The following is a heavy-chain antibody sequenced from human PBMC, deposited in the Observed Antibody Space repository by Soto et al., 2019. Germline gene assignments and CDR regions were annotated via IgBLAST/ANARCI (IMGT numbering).Heavy chain of an antibody. D-gene: IGHD6-19*01. J-gene: IGHJ4*02. CDR3: ARLEASSGSYYYFDY. CDR2: IFSNDEK. CDR1: GFSLSNARMG. V-gene: IGHV2-26*01. Sequence: QVTLKESGPVLVKPTETLTLTCTVSGFSLSNARMGVSWIRQPPGKALEWLAHIFSNDEKSYSTSLKSRLTISKDTSQSQVVLTMTNMAPVDTATYYCARLEASSGSYYYFDYWGQGTLVTVSS.